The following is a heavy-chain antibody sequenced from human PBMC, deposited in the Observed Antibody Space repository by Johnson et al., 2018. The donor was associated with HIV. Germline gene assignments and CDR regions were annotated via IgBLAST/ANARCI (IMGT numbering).Heavy chain of an antibody. D-gene: IGHD1-26*01. CDR3: AKDQLVGATYAAFDI. J-gene: IGHJ3*02. CDR1: GFTFSSYA. V-gene: IGHV3-15*01. CDR2: IKSKTDGGTT. Sequence: MQLVESGGGVVQPGRSLRLSCAASGFTFSSYAMHWVRQAPGKGLEWVGRIKSKTDGGTTDYAAPVKGRFTISRDDSKNTLYLQMNSLRPEDTAVYYCAKDQLVGATYAAFDIWGQGTMVTVSS.